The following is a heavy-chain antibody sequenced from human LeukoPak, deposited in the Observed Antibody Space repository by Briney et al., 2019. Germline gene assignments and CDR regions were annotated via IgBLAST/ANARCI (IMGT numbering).Heavy chain of an antibody. V-gene: IGHV4-39*01. D-gene: IGHD3-16*02. CDR1: GGSISSGSYY. CDR2: IYYSGST. CDR3: ARHIVRDWFDP. Sequence: SETLSLTCTVSGGSISSGSYYWGWIRQPPGKGLEWIGSIYYSGSTYYNPSLKSRVTISVDTSKNQFSLKLSSVTAADTAVYYCARHIVRDWFDPWGQGTLVTVSS. J-gene: IGHJ5*02.